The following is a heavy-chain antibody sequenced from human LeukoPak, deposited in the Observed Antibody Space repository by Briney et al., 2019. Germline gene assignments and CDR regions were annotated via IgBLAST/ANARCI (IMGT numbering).Heavy chain of an antibody. CDR2: IKSKTDGGTT. D-gene: IGHD2-2*01. CDR1: GFTFSNAW. CDR3: TTDHAHCSGTSCRDY. V-gene: IGHV3-15*07. J-gene: IGHJ4*02. Sequence: GGSLRLSCAASGFTFSNAWMNWVRQAPGKGLEWVGRIKSKTDGGTTDYAAPVKGRFTISRDDSKNTLYLQMNSLKTEDTAVYYCTTDHAHCSGTSCRDYWGQGTLVTVSS.